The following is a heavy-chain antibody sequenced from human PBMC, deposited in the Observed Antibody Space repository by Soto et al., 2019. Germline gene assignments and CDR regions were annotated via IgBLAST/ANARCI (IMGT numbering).Heavy chain of an antibody. Sequence: QVQLQESGPGLVKPSQTLSLTCTVSGGSISSGGYYWSWIRQHPGKGLEWIGYIYYSGSTYYNPSLKSRVTISVDTSKNQFSLKLSSVTAADTAVYYCARFPLAYCGGDWYINAFDIWGQGTMVTVSS. CDR1: GGSISSGGYY. CDR2: IYYSGST. V-gene: IGHV4-31*03. CDR3: ARFPLAYCGGDWYINAFDI. D-gene: IGHD2-21*02. J-gene: IGHJ3*02.